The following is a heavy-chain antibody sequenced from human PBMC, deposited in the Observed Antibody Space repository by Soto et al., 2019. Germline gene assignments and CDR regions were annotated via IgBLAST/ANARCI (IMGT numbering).Heavy chain of an antibody. J-gene: IGHJ4*02. V-gene: IGHV4-31*03. CDR2: MFYSGST. D-gene: IGHD5-12*01. CDR3: ARYNGYGHFDS. CDR1: GASISSGRSY. Sequence: QVQLQESGPGLVKPSQTLSLTCTVSGASISSGRSYWSWIRQHPGKGVEWIGYMFYSGSTHYHPSLKSRVNISADTSKNLFSLRLTSVTPADTAMYYCARYNGYGHFDSWGQGTLVTVSS.